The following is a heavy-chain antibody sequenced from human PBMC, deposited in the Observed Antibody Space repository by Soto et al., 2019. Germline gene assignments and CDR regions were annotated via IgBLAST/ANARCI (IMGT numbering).Heavy chain of an antibody. D-gene: IGHD3-22*01. CDR1: GFTFSSYS. CDR3: ARDGDSSGYYFDY. CDR2: ISSSSSYI. V-gene: IGHV3-21*01. J-gene: IGHJ4*02. Sequence: GSLRLSCAASGFTFSSYSMNWVRQAPGKGLEWVSSISSSSSYIYYADSVKGRFTISRDNAKNSLYLQMNSLRAEDTAVYYCARDGDSSGYYFDYWGQGTLVTVSS.